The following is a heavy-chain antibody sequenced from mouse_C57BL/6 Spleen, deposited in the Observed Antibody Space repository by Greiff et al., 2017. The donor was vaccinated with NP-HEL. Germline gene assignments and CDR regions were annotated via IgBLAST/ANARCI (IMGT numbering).Heavy chain of an antibody. Sequence: VQLQQSDAELVKPGASVKISCKVSGYTFTDHTIPWMKQRPEQGLEWIGYIYPRDGSTKYNEKFKGKATLTADKSSSTAYMQLNSLTSEDSAVYFCARTYYDYDDGDYCDYWGQGTTLTVSS. D-gene: IGHD2-4*01. CDR3: ARTYYDYDDGDYCDY. J-gene: IGHJ2*01. CDR1: GYTFTDHT. CDR2: IYPRDGST. V-gene: IGHV1-78*01.